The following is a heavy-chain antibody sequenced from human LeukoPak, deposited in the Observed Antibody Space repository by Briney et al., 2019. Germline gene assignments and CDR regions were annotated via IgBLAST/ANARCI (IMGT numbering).Heavy chain of an antibody. J-gene: IGHJ5*02. CDR1: GYTFTGYY. CDR2: INPNSGGT. D-gene: IGHD3-10*01. Sequence: ASVKVSCKASGYTFTGYYMHWVRQAPGQGLEWMGWINPNSGGTNYAQKFQGRVTMTRDTSISTAYMELSRLRSDDTAVYYCARVGSPLLWFGELSLNWFDPWGQGTLVTVSS. CDR3: ARVGSPLLWFGELSLNWFDP. V-gene: IGHV1-2*02.